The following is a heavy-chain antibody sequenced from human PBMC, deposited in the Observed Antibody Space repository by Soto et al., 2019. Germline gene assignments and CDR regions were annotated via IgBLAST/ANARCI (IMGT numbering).Heavy chain of an antibody. CDR2: INHSGST. J-gene: IGHJ1*01. D-gene: IGHD6-13*01. Sequence: SETLSLTCAVYGGSFSGYYWSWIRQPPGKGLEWIGEINHSGSTNYNPSLKSRVTISVDTSKNQFSLKLSSVTAADTAVYYCARGHHSSSWSDGGYFHPWGQGPLVTSPQ. V-gene: IGHV4-34*01. CDR3: ARGHHSSSWSDGGYFHP. CDR1: GGSFSGYY.